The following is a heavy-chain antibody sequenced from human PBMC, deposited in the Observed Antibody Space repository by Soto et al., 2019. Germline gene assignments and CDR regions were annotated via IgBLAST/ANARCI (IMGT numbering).Heavy chain of an antibody. J-gene: IGHJ4*02. V-gene: IGHV4-59*01. CDR2: MYYSRST. CDR3: ARQPGKYCSGTSCYDPFDY. D-gene: IGHD2-2*01. CDR1: GVSISNYY. Sequence: KPSETLSLTCSVSGVSISNYYWSWIRQPPGKGLEWIGNMYYSRSTNYNPSLESRVTISVDTSKNQCSLNLNSVTAADTAVYYCARQPGKYCSGTSCYDPFDYWGQGTLVTVSS.